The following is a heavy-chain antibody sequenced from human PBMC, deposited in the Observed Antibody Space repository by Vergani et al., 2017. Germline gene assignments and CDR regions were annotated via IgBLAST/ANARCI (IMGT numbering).Heavy chain of an antibody. CDR2: INHSVST. V-gene: IGHV4-34*01. CDR3: AGLKGGYFDL. Sequence: GVSFSGYYWSWIRQPPGKGLEWIGEINHSVSTNYNPSLKSRVTISVDTSKNQFSLKLSSVTASDTAVYYCAGLKGGYFDLWGRGTLVTVSS. CDR1: GVSFSGYY. J-gene: IGHJ2*01. D-gene: IGHD2-15*01.